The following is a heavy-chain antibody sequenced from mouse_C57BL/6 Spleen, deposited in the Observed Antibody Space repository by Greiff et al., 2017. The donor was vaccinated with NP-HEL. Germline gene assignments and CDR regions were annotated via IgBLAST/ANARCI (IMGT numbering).Heavy chain of an antibody. Sequence: EVQLVESGGGLVQPKGSLKLSCAASGFTFNTYAMHWVRQAPGKGLEWVARIRSKSSNYATYYADSVKDRFTISRDDSQSMLYLQMNNLKTEDTAMYYCVREEGYGNYDGAMDYWGQGTSVTVSS. D-gene: IGHD2-10*02. CDR3: VREEGYGNYDGAMDY. V-gene: IGHV10-3*01. CDR2: IRSKSSNYAT. J-gene: IGHJ4*01. CDR1: GFTFNTYA.